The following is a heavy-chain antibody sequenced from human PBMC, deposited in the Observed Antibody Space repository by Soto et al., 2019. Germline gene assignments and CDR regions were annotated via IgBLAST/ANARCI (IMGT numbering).Heavy chain of an antibody. Sequence: QVQLQESGPGLVKPSETLSLTCIVSGGSIRNYYWSWIRQPPGKGLEWIGYIYYSGSTTYNPSLTSRVTISVDTSKNQFSLKLSSVTAADTAVYHCARHRYSYGVYYFDYWGQGTLVTVSS. CDR3: ARHRYSYGVYYFDY. J-gene: IGHJ4*02. CDR1: GGSIRNYY. CDR2: IYYSGST. V-gene: IGHV4-59*08. D-gene: IGHD5-18*01.